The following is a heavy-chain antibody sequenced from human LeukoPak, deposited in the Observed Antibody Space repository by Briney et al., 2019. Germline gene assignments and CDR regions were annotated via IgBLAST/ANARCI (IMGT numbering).Heavy chain of an antibody. CDR3: ARYYYDSSGYYNPNWFDP. D-gene: IGHD3-22*01. V-gene: IGHV1-18*01. J-gene: IGHJ5*02. CDR2: ISAYNGNT. CDR1: GYTFTSYG. Sequence: ASVKVSCKASGYTFTSYGISWVRQAPGQGLEWMGWISAYNGNTNYAQKLQGRVTMTTDTSTSTAYMELRSLRSDDTAVYYCARYYYDSSGYYNPNWFDPWGQGTLVTVSS.